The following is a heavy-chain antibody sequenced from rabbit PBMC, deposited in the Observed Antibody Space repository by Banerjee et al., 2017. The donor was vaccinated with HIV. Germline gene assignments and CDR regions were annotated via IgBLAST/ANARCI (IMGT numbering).Heavy chain of an antibody. CDR3: ARDYTGYSLFQL. D-gene: IGHD7-1*01. CDR2: IHAGSSGST. Sequence: QEQLEESGGDLVKPEGSLTLTCTASGFSFSSNYYMCWVRQAPGKGLEWIGCIHAGSSGSTYYASWAKGRFTSSKPPSTTVTLKMTSLTAADTAPYFCARDYTGYSLFQLGGPGTLVTV. CDR1: GFSFSSNYY. V-gene: IGHV1S45*01. J-gene: IGHJ6*01.